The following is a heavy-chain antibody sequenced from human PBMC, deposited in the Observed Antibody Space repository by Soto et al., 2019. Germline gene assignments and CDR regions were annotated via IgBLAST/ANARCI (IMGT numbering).Heavy chain of an antibody. Sequence: EVQLLESGGGLVQPGGSLRLSCAASGFTFSSYAMTWVRQAPGKGLEWVSAISGSGSSTYYADSVRGRFTISRDNSKNTLYLQTNSLRAEDTAVYYWAKWHQLGLSDFDYWGQGTLVTVSS. D-gene: IGHD6-13*01. CDR3: AKWHQLGLSDFDY. V-gene: IGHV3-23*01. CDR1: GFTFSSYA. CDR2: ISGSGSST. J-gene: IGHJ4*02.